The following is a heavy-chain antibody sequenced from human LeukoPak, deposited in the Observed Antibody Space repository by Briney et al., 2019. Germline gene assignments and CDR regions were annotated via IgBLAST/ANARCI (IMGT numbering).Heavy chain of an antibody. D-gene: IGHD6-13*01. J-gene: IGHJ6*02. CDR2: INPSGGST. CDR3: TRGSYSSSWYDYYYYGMDV. Sequence: GASVKVSCKASGYTFTSYYMHRLRQAPGQGLEWMGIINPSGGSTSYAQKFQGRVTMTRDTSTSTVYMELSSQRPEDTAVYYCTRGSYSSSWYDYYYYGMDVWGQGSTASVSS. V-gene: IGHV1-46*01. CDR1: GYTFTSYY.